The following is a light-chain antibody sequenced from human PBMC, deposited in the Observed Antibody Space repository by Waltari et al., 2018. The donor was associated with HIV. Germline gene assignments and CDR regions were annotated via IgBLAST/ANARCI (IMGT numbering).Light chain of an antibody. CDR1: SSNLGNDN. J-gene: IGLJ1*01. CDR2: KNY. CDR3: VGWDASLSAYV. Sequence: QSVLTQPPSASGTPGQRVTLSCSGSSSNLGNDNVYWYQQPPGTAPKLLIYKNYQRPSGVPDRFAGSKSGTSASLAISGLRSEDEADYYCVGWDASLSAYVFGTGTKVTIL. V-gene: IGLV1-47*01.